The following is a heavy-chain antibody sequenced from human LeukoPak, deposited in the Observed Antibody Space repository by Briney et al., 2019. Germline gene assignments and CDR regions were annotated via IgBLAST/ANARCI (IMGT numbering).Heavy chain of an antibody. D-gene: IGHD1-14*01. CDR1: GYSFTSYW. CDR3: ARQDRAVGGGGYYMDV. CDR2: IYPGDSDT. J-gene: IGHJ6*03. V-gene: IGHV5-51*01. Sequence: GESLKISCKGSGYSFTSYWIGWVRQMPGKGLEWMGIIYPGDSDTRYSPSFQGQVTISADKSISTAYLQWSSLKESDTAMYYCARQDRAVGGGGYYMDVWGKGTTVTVSS.